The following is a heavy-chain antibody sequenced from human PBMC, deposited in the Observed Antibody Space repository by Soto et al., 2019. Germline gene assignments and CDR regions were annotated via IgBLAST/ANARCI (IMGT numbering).Heavy chain of an antibody. Sequence: SETLSLTCTVSGGSISSYYWSWIRQPPGKGLEWIGYIYYSGSTNYNPSLKSRVTISVDTSKNQFSLKLSSVTAADTAVYYCARQLHDYGDFGSHYFDYWGQGTLVTVSS. J-gene: IGHJ4*02. CDR2: IYYSGST. V-gene: IGHV4-59*08. D-gene: IGHD4-17*01. CDR3: ARQLHDYGDFGSHYFDY. CDR1: GGSISSYY.